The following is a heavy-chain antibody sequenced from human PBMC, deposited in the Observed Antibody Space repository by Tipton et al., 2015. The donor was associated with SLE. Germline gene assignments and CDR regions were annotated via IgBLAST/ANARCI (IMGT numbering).Heavy chain of an antibody. D-gene: IGHD1-26*01. V-gene: IGHV4-61*02. J-gene: IGHJ4*02. CDR3: ARDHSGSVGTYFDY. CDR1: GGSISSGSYY. CDR2: IYTSGST. Sequence: TLSLTCTVSGGSISSGSYYWSWIRQPAGKGLEWIGRIYTSGSTNYNPSLKSRVTISVDTSKNQFSLKLSSVTAADTAVYYCARDHSGSVGTYFDYWGQGTLVTVPS.